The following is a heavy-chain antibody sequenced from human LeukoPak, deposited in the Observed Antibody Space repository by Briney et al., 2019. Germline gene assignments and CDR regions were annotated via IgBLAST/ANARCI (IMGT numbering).Heavy chain of an antibody. D-gene: IGHD3-22*01. CDR2: SVGTDSS. Sequence: PGGSLRLSCVASGFTFSGYAMSWVRQSPGKGLEWVSMSVGTDSSYYSDSVKGRPTISRDNSKNTLYLEMNSLRAEDTAVYYCAKSRDSRALFDYWGQGTLVTVSS. CDR3: AKSRDSRALFDY. V-gene: IGHV3-23*01. J-gene: IGHJ4*02. CDR1: GFTFSGYA.